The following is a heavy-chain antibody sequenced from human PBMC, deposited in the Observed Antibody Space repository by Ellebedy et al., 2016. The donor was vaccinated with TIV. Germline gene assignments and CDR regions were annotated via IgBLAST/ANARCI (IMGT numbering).Heavy chain of an antibody. CDR1: GFTFTAYA. CDR3: AKGRGGGSDSSAPRYYFDY. V-gene: IGHV3-23*01. D-gene: IGHD3-22*01. Sequence: GESLKISCAASGFTFTAYAMSWVRRAPGKGLEWVSTISGSGGSTYYADSVRGRFTISRDNSKKTLSLQMNSLSADDTAVYYCAKGRGGGSDSSAPRYYFDYWGLGTLVTVSS. J-gene: IGHJ4*02. CDR2: ISGSGGST.